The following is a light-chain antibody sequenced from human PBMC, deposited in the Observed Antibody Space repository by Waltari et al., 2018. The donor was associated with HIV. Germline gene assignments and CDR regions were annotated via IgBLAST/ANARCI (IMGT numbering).Light chain of an antibody. V-gene: IGLV7-43*01. CDR1: TGVVTSGNY. CDR3: LLSFGGSEV. CDR2: STK. J-gene: IGLJ3*02. Sequence: QTVVTQASSLPVSPGGTVTLTCAASTGVVTSGNYSHWFQQKPGQPPRTLIYSTKSKHYWTPARFSGARLGGKAALTLSGAQPEDEGDYYCLLSFGGSEVFGGGTKLTVL.